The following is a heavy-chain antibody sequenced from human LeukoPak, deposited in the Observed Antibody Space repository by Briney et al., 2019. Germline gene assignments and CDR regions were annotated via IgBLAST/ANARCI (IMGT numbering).Heavy chain of an antibody. CDR1: GFTFSSYG. D-gene: IGHD2-2*01. J-gene: IGHJ6*03. V-gene: IGHV3-30*02. CDR3: AKDGGHCSSTSCYDSYYYYMDV. CDR2: IRYDGSNK. Sequence: GGSLRLSCAASGFTFSSYGMHWVRQAPGKGLEWVAFIRYDGSNKYYADSVKGRFTISRDNSKNTLYLQMNSLRAEDTAVYYCAKDGGHCSSTSCYDSYYYYMDVWGKGTTVTISS.